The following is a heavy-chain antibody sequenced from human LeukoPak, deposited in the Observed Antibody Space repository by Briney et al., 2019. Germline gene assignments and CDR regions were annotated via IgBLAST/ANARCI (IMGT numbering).Heavy chain of an antibody. D-gene: IGHD3-22*01. CDR3: ARGAQGQLSRIVVAHGYFDY. V-gene: IGHV1-69*05. Sequence: GASVKVSCKASGGTFSSYAISWVRQAPGQGLEWMGGIIPIFGTANYAQKFQGRVTITTDESTSTAYMELSSLRSEDTAVYYCARGAQGQLSRIVVAHGYFDYWGQGTLVTVSS. CDR2: IIPIFGTA. CDR1: GGTFSSYA. J-gene: IGHJ4*02.